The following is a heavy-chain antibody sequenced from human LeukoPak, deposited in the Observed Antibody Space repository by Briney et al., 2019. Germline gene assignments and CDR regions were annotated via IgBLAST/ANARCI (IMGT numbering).Heavy chain of an antibody. V-gene: IGHV3-66*01. CDR3: ATGTDAYKSGC. CDR2: IYYDGNT. D-gene: IGHD5-24*01. Sequence: LGGALRLSCAASGFSVSSNHMTWVRQAPGKGLEWVSTIYYDGNTYYADSVQGRFTISRDNSKNTLYFQMNSLRAEDTAVYYCATGTDAYKSGCWGLGTLVTVSS. CDR1: GFSVSSNH. J-gene: IGHJ1*01.